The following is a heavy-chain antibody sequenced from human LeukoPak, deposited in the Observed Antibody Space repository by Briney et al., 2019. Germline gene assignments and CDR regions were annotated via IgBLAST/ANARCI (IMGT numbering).Heavy chain of an antibody. CDR1: GFTFDDYA. V-gene: IGHV3-9*03. D-gene: IGHD3-22*01. CDR3: AKDMANYYDSSGYYIGAFDI. CDR2: ISWNSGSI. Sequence: GGSLRLSCAASGFTFDDYAMHWVRQAPRKGLEWVSGISWNSGSIGYADSVKGRFTISRDNAKNSLYLQMNSLRAEDMALYYCAKDMANYYDSSGYYIGAFDIWGQGTMVTVSS. J-gene: IGHJ3*02.